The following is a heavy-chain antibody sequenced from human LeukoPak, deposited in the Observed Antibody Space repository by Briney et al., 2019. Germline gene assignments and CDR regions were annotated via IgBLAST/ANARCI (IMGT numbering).Heavy chain of an antibody. D-gene: IGHD6-19*01. CDR3: ARGMKYSPGWYYMDV. V-gene: IGHV3-74*01. CDR2: INSDGSST. J-gene: IGHJ6*03. CDR1: GFTFSSYW. Sequence: GGSLRLSCAASGFTFSSYWMHWVRQAPGKGLEWVSRINSDGSSTSYADSVKGGFTISRDTAKNTLYLQMNSLRAEDTAVYYCARGMKYSPGWYYMDVWGKGTTVTISS.